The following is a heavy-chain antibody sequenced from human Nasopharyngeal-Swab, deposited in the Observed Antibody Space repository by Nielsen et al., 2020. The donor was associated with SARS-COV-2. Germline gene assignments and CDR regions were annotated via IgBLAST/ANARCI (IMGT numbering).Heavy chain of an antibody. V-gene: IGHV4-38-2*01. CDR3: AMSLGNCFTTNCPPYL. CDR2: ISHNGNA. CDR1: GYSFSRGYY. Sequence: GSLRLSCDVSGYSFSRGYYWAWIRQPPGRGLEWIGTISHNGNAYYNPSLKSRVTISVDPPKNQFSLKLSSMTAADAAVYYCAMSLGNCFTTNCPPYLWGQGTLVTVSS. D-gene: IGHD2-15*01. J-gene: IGHJ4*02.